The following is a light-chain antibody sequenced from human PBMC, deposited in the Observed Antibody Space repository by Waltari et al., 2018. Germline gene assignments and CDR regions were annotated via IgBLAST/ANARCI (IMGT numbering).Light chain of an antibody. Sequence: QSALTQPAAVSGSPGQSITISCTGSSRDIDFDDYVSWYQHLPGKAPKLMIYGVTNRPSGISNRFSGSKSDNTASLTISGLQADDEADYYCSSFTGTIWVFGGGTKLTVL. V-gene: IGLV2-14*01. CDR3: SSFTGTIWV. CDR1: SRDIDFDDY. J-gene: IGLJ3*02. CDR2: GVT.